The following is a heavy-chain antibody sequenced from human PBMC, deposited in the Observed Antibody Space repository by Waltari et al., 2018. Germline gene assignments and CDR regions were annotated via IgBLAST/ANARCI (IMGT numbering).Heavy chain of an antibody. D-gene: IGHD2-15*01. CDR1: GDSINGYY. Sequence: QVQLEESGPGLVKPSATLSLTCTVSGDSINGYYWDWIRQPPGKGLDSIGYIFYSGFTNYNPSLKSRVTISVDTSKNQFSLRLSSVTAADTAVYYCARGGAKRAWYFDYWGQGTLVTVSS. J-gene: IGHJ4*02. CDR3: ARGGAKRAWYFDY. CDR2: IFYSGFT. V-gene: IGHV4-59*01.